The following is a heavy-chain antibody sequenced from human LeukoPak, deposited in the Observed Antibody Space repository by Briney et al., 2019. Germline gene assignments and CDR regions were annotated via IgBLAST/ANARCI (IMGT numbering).Heavy chain of an antibody. CDR3: ARDYAENWGTMTS. CDR1: GGTFSSYA. CDR2: IIPILGIA. Sequence: SVKVSCKASGGTFSSYAISWVRQAPGQGLEWMGRIIPILGIANYAQKFQGRVTITADKSTSTAYMELSSLRSEDTAAYYCARDYAENWGTMTSWGQGTLVTVSS. V-gene: IGHV1-69*04. D-gene: IGHD7-27*01. J-gene: IGHJ4*02.